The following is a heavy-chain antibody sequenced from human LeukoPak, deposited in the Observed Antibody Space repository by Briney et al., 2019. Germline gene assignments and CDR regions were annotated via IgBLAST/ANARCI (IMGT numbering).Heavy chain of an antibody. Sequence: SETLSLTCTVSGGSISRYYWRWIRQPPGKGLEWIGSIYYSASTYYNPSLKSRVTMSVDTSKNQFSLKLSSVTAADTAVYYCASSRELHRYDYWGQGTLVTVSS. V-gene: IGHV4-59*04. J-gene: IGHJ4*02. CDR3: ASSRELHRYDY. CDR1: GGSISRYY. CDR2: IYYSAST. D-gene: IGHD1-7*01.